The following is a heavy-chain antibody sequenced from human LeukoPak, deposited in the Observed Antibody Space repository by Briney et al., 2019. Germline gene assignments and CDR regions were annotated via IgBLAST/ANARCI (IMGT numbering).Heavy chain of an antibody. V-gene: IGHV4-59*08. Sequence: SETLSLTCTVSGGSISSDYWSWIRQPPGKGLEWIGYIYYSGITNYNPSLKSRVTISVDTSKNQFSLKLSSVTAADTAVYYCARLHYDSSGYYYFDYWGQGTQVTVSS. CDR1: GGSISSDY. CDR3: ARLHYDSSGYYYFDY. D-gene: IGHD3-22*01. J-gene: IGHJ4*02. CDR2: IYYSGIT.